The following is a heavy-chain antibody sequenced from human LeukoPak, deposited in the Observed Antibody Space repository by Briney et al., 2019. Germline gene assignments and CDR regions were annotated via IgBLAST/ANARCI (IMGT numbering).Heavy chain of an antibody. V-gene: IGHV4-31*03. Sequence: PAETLSLTCTVSGGSISSGGYYWIWIRQHPGKGLEGIVYIYDSGTTYYNPSLKSRVTISVDTSKNQFSLKLSSVTAADTAVYYCARAGAGSWMWFDPWGQGTLVTVSS. CDR3: ARAGAGSWMWFDP. J-gene: IGHJ5*02. D-gene: IGHD4/OR15-4a*01. CDR2: IYDSGTT. CDR1: GGSISSGGYY.